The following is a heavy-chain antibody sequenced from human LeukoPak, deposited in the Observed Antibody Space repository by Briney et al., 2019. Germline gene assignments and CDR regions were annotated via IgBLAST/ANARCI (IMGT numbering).Heavy chain of an antibody. J-gene: IGHJ4*02. CDR3: ARDHNGPYTFDY. D-gene: IGHD2-2*02. V-gene: IGHV3-48*03. CDR2: ISSSGTTI. Sequence: GGSRRLSCAASGFTFSNYEMNGVRQAPGKGLEWVSYISSSGTTIYYADSVKGRFIISRDNAKNSLSLQMNSLKVEDTAVYYCARDHNGPYTFDYWGQGTLVTVSS. CDR1: GFTFSNYE.